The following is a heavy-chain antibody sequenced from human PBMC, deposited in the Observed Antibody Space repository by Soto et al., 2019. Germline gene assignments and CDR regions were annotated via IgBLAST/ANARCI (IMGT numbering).Heavy chain of an antibody. CDR2: INHSGST. CDR1: GGSFSGYY. V-gene: IGHV4-34*01. Sequence: SETLSLTCAVYGGSFSGYYWSWIRQPPGKGLEWIGEINHSGSTNYNPSLKSRVTISVDTSKNQFSLMLSSVTAADTAVYYFLRWPGYGDYYYYYYMDVWGKGTTVTVSS. J-gene: IGHJ6*03. CDR3: LRWPGYGDYYYYYYMDV. D-gene: IGHD4-17*01.